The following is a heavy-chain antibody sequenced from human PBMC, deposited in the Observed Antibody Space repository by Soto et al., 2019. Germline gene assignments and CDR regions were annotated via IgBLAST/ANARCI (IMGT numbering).Heavy chain of an antibody. CDR2: ISAYNGNT. CDR3: ARTAGPTEIDY. V-gene: IGHV1-18*01. D-gene: IGHD1-7*01. Sequence: SYGISWVRQAPGQGLEWMGWISAYNGNTNYAQKLQGRVTMTTDTSTSTAYMELRSLRSDDTAVYYCARTAGPTEIDYWGQGTLVTVSS. J-gene: IGHJ4*02. CDR1: SYG.